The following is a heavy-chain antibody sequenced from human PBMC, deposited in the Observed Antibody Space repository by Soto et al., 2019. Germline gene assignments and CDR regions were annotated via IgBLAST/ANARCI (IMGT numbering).Heavy chain of an antibody. J-gene: IGHJ6*02. CDR3: ARFLRGMDV. CDR1: GGSISSYY. Sequence: QVQLQESGPGLVKPSETLSLTCTVSGGSISSYYWSWIRQPPGKGLEWIGYIYYSGSTNYNPSLKSRVTISVDTSKNQFSLKLSSVTAADTAVYYCARFLRGMDVWGQGTTVTVSS. V-gene: IGHV4-59*01. CDR2: IYYSGST. D-gene: IGHD3-16*01.